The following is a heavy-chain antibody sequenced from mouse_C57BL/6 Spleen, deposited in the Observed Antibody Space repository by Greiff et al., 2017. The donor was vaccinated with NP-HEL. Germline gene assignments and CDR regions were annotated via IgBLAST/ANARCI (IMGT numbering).Heavy chain of an antibody. CDR2: INPSNGGT. CDR1: GYTFTSYW. Sequence: VKLQQPGTELVKPGASVKLSCKASGYTFTSYWMHWVKQRPGQGLEWIGNINPSNGGTNYNEKFKSKATLTVDKSSSTAYMQLSSLTSEDSAVYYCARCYGNDYYAMDYWGQGTSVTVSS. J-gene: IGHJ4*01. D-gene: IGHD2-1*01. V-gene: IGHV1-53*01. CDR3: ARCYGNDYYAMDY.